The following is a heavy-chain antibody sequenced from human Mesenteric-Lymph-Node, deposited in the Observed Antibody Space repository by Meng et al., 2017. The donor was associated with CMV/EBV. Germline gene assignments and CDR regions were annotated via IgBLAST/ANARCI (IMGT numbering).Heavy chain of an antibody. CDR2: INSDGSST. Sequence: GESLKISCTASGFTFNNYAMSWVRRAPGKGLEWVSRINSDGSSTSYADSVKGRFTISRDNAKNTLYLQMNSLRAEDTAVYYCARDSPSDFDYWGQGTLVTVSS. CDR1: GFTFNNYA. CDR3: ARDSPSDFDY. V-gene: IGHV3-74*01. J-gene: IGHJ4*02.